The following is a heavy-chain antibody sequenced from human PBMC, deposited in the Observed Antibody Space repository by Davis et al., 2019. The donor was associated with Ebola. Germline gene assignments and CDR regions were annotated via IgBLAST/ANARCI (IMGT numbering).Heavy chain of an antibody. J-gene: IGHJ5*02. Sequence: GESLKISCVASGFTFSTYWMSWVRQVPGKGLEWVANINQDGSDNPYVDSVKGRLTISRDNAKNSLYLQMNPLRAEDTALYHCAIPARGLQLPETSWGQGTLVTVSS. CDR3: AIPARGLQLPETS. V-gene: IGHV3-7*03. CDR1: GFTFSTYW. D-gene: IGHD1-1*01. CDR2: INQDGSDN.